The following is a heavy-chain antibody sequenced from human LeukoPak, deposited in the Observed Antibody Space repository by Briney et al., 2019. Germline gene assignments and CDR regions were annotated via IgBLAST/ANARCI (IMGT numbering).Heavy chain of an antibody. CDR3: ARTGGIAVADLVY. V-gene: IGHV4-39*07. CDR2: INHSGST. CDR1: GVSISSGSNY. Sequence: PSETLSLTCRVSGVSISSGSNYWGWIRQPPGKGLEWIGEINHSGSTNYNPSLKSRVTISVDTSKNQFSLKLSSVTAADTAVYYCARTGGIAVADLVYWGQGTLVTVSS. J-gene: IGHJ4*02. D-gene: IGHD6-19*01.